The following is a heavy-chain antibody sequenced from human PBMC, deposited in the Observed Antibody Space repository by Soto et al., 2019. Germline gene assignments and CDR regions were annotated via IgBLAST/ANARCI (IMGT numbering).Heavy chain of an antibody. V-gene: IGHV1-8*01. CDR2: MNPNTGNT. J-gene: IGHJ4*02. CDR1: GYTFTSYD. D-gene: IGHD6-19*01. Sequence: QVQRVQSGAEVKKPGASVKVSCKASGYTFTSYDINWVRQATGQGLEWMGWMNPNTGNTGYAQNFQGRVTMTRNTSITTAYMEMSSLRSEDTAVYYCARERAVAGFDYWGQGTLVTVSS. CDR3: ARERAVAGFDY.